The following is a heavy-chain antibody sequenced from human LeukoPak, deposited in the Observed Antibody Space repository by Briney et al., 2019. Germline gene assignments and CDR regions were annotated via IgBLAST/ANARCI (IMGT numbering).Heavy chain of an antibody. Sequence: GGSLRLSCAASGFTFSSYAMSWVRQAPGKGLEWVSAISGSGGSTYYADSVKGRFTISRDNSKNTLYLQMNSLRAEDTAVYYCAKESDYYGSGSQGFDLWGRGTQVTVSS. CDR2: ISGSGGST. D-gene: IGHD3-10*01. CDR3: AKESDYYGSGSQGFDL. V-gene: IGHV3-23*01. J-gene: IGHJ2*01. CDR1: GFTFSSYA.